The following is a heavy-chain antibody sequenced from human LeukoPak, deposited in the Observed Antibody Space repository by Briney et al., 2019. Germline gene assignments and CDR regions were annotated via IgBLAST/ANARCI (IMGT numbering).Heavy chain of an antibody. J-gene: IGHJ4*02. V-gene: IGHV1-69*05. CDR1: GGTFSSYA. CDR3: ARDVRGYYDSSGYYYPDY. Sequence: SVKVSCKASGGTFSSYAISWVRQAPGQGLEWMGGIIPIFGTANYAQKLQGRVTMTTDTSTSTAYMELRSLRSDDTAVYYCARDVRGYYDSSGYYYPDYWGQGTLVIVSS. CDR2: IIPIFGTA. D-gene: IGHD3-22*01.